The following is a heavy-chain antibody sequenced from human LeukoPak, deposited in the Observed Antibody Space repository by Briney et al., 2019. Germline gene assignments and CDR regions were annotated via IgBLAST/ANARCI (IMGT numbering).Heavy chain of an antibody. CDR1: GGTFSSYT. CDR3: ACIAVAGPFDY. D-gene: IGHD6-19*01. CDR2: IIPILGIA. J-gene: IGHJ4*02. Sequence: ASVKVSCTASGGTFSSYTISWMRQAPGQGLEWMGRIIPILGIANYAQKFQGRVTFTADKSTSTAYMELSSLRSEDTAVYYCACIAVAGPFDYWGQGTLVTVSS. V-gene: IGHV1-69*02.